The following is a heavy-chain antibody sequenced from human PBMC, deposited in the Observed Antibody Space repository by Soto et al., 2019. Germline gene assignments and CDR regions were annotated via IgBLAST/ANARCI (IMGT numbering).Heavy chain of an antibody. D-gene: IGHD2-15*01. V-gene: IGHV4-30-4*01. J-gene: IGHJ5*02. CDR2: ISYSGST. CDR3: ARDPGLQDIGYPNWFDP. CDR1: GGSISSGNYY. Sequence: PSETLSLTCTVSGGSISSGNYYWSWIRQPPGKGLEWIGFISYSGSTYYNASLKSRFTISVDTSKNQFSLNLSFVTAADTAVYYCARDPGLQDIGYPNWFDPWGQGTLVTVS.